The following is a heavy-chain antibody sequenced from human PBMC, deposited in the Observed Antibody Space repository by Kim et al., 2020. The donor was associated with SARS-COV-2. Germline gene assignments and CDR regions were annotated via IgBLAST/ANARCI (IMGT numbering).Heavy chain of an antibody. Sequence: SETLSLTCTVSGGSISSSSYYWGWIRQPPGKGLEWIGSIYYSWSTYYNPSLKSRGTISVDTSKNQFSLKLSSVTAADTAVYYCARHLRGGIAGAGGYYFDYWGQGTLVTVSS. CDR1: GGSISSSSYY. D-gene: IGHD6-19*01. V-gene: IGHV4-39*01. CDR3: ARHLRGGIAGAGGYYFDY. CDR2: IYYSWST. J-gene: IGHJ4*02.